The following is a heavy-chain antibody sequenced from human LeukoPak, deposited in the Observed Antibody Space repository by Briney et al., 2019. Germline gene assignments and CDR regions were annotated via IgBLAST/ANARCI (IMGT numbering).Heavy chain of an antibody. Sequence: SETLSLTCNVYGGSFCGYYWSWIRRPPGKGLEWIGDINHSGSTNYTPSLKSRVTISIDTSKNQFSLKLTSVTAADTAVYYCVRGRLEMATITSAFDMWGQGTMVTVSS. CDR1: GGSFCGYY. CDR2: INHSGST. D-gene: IGHD5-24*01. V-gene: IGHV4-34*01. CDR3: VRGRLEMATITSAFDM. J-gene: IGHJ3*02.